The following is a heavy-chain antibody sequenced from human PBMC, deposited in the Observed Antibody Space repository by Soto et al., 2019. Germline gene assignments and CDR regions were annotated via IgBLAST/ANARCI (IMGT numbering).Heavy chain of an antibody. V-gene: IGHV1-18*01. CDR1: GEGFASSG. D-gene: IGHD1-7*01. J-gene: IGHJ5*02. CDR3: ARVPLTGTTVLGWFGP. Sequence: GASLELSCKDCGEGFASSGSSWVRQDNRQGLEWMGWISAYNGNTNYAQKLQGRVTMTTDTSTSTAYMELRSLRSDDTAVYYCARVPLTGTTVLGWFGPWGQGTLVTVSS. CDR2: ISAYNGNT.